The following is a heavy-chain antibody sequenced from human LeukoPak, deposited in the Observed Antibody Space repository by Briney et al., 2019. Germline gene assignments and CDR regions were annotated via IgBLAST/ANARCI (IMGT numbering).Heavy chain of an antibody. CDR1: GFTFSSYG. D-gene: IGHD1-26*01. J-gene: IGHJ4*02. CDR2: IWYDGSNK. V-gene: IGHV3-33*01. Sequence: PGGSLRLSRAASGFTFSSYGMHWVRQAPGKGLEWVAVIWYDGSNKYYADSVKGRFTISRDNSKNTLYLQMNSLRAEDTAVYYCARARYSGSYYGDFDYWGQGTLVTVSS. CDR3: ARARYSGSYYGDFDY.